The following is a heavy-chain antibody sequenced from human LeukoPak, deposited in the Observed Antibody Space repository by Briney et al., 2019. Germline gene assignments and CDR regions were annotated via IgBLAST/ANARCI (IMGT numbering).Heavy chain of an antibody. CDR1: GGSISSYY. Sequence: SETLSLTCTVSGGSISSYYWSWIRQPPGKGLEWIGYIYYSGSTNYNPSLKSRVTISVDTSKNQFSLKLSSVTAADTAVYYCARVRRIYYGSGSYYYFDYWGQGTLVTVSS. V-gene: IGHV4-59*01. CDR2: IYYSGST. CDR3: ARVRRIYYGSGSYYYFDY. D-gene: IGHD3-10*01. J-gene: IGHJ4*02.